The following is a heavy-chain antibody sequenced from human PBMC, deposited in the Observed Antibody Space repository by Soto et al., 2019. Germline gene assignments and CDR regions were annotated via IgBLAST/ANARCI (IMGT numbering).Heavy chain of an antibody. Sequence: QVQLQESGPGLVKPSGTLSLTCAVSGFSISSTNWWSWVRQPPGKGLEWIGEIYHSGSTNYNPSLKSRATKSVDKSKNQSSLKLSSVTAADTAVYFCGRGGDGYDSNAYYSYDAFDVWGQGTVLTVSS. CDR1: GFSISSTNW. J-gene: IGHJ3*01. CDR3: GRGGDGYDSNAYYSYDAFDV. D-gene: IGHD3-22*01. V-gene: IGHV4-4*02. CDR2: IYHSGST.